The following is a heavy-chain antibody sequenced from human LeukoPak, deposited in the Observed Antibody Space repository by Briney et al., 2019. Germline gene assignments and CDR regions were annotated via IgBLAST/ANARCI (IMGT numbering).Heavy chain of an antibody. Sequence: ASVKVSCKASGYTFTGYYMHWVRQAPGQGLEWMGWISAYNGNTNYAQKLQGRVTMTTDTSTSTAYMELRSLRSDDTAVYYCARAGDSSSSLQKFWGQGTLVTVSS. CDR2: ISAYNGNT. J-gene: IGHJ4*02. CDR1: GYTFTGYY. CDR3: ARAGDSSSSLQKF. V-gene: IGHV1-18*04. D-gene: IGHD6-6*01.